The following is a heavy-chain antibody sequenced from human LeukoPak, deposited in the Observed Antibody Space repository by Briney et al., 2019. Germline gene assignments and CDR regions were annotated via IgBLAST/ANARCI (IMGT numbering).Heavy chain of an antibody. CDR2: IIPIFGTA. Sequence: GASVKVSCKASGGTFSSYAVSWVRQAPGQGLEWMGGIIPIFGTANYAQKFQGRVTITADESTSTAYMELSSLRSEDTAVYYCARVGVTMVRGVILYFDYWGQGTLFTVSS. J-gene: IGHJ4*02. CDR1: GGTFSSYA. V-gene: IGHV1-69*13. CDR3: ARVGVTMVRGVILYFDY. D-gene: IGHD3-10*01.